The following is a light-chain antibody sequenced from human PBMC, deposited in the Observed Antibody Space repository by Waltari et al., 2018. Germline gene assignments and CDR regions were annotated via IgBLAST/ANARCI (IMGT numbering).Light chain of an antibody. CDR1: SNYIGTYKF. Sequence: QSALTQPASVSGSPGQSITIPCTGTSNYIGTYKFVPWYQQHPGKAPKLIIYEFNQRPSGISNRFSGSKSGNTAALTISGLQTEDEADYFCCSYVTGDTWVFGGGTKVAVL. V-gene: IGLV2-23*02. CDR3: CSYVTGDTWV. J-gene: IGLJ3*02. CDR2: EFN.